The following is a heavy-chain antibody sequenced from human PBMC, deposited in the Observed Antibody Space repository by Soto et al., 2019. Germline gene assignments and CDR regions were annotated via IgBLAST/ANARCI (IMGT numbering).Heavy chain of an antibody. J-gene: IGHJ6*02. CDR3: ARGDVGGNYGMDV. CDR2: IYYSGST. D-gene: IGHD3-16*01. CDR1: SPSINSYY. V-gene: IGHV4-59*01. Sequence: SVTMSLACFLSSPSINSYYWSWIRQPPGKGLEWIGYIYYSGSTNYNPSLKSRVTISVDTSKNQFSLKLSSVTAADTAVYYCARGDVGGNYGMDVWGQGTTVT.